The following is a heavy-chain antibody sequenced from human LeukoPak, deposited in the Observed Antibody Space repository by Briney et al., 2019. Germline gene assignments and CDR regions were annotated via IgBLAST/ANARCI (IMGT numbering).Heavy chain of an antibody. D-gene: IGHD3-9*01. CDR2: INHSGST. CDR1: GGSFSGYY. J-gene: IGHJ4*02. V-gene: IGHV4-34*01. Sequence: NTSETLSLTCAVYGGSFSGYYWSWIRQPPGKGLEWIGEINHSGSTNYNPSLKSRVTISVDTSKNQFSLKLSSVTAADTAVYYCARGRLRYFDWGQGTLVTVSS. CDR3: ARGRLRYFD.